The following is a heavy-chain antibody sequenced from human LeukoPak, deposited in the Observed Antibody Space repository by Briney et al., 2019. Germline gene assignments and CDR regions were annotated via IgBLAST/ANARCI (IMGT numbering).Heavy chain of an antibody. CDR1: GNSISSGDNY. CDR3: ARASYSYDINGWVPFDY. Sequence: SETLSLTCTVSGNSISSGDNYWSWIRQPAGKGLEWIGRIYTSGSTNYNPSLKSRVPISGDTSKNQFSLRLSSVTAADTAVYYCARASYSYDINGWVPFDYWGQGTLVTVSS. V-gene: IGHV4-61*02. J-gene: IGHJ4*02. D-gene: IGHD3-22*01. CDR2: IYTSGST.